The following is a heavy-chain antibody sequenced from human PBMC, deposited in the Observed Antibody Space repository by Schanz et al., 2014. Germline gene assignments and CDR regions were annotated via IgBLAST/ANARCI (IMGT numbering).Heavy chain of an antibody. V-gene: IGHV1-18*01. CDR2: INGYNGHT. Sequence: QVQLVQSGAEVKKPGASVKVSCKASGYTFSSYGITWVRQAPGQGLEWMGWINGYNGHTLYAQKFQGRVTMTTDTSTSTSYMELRNLRSDDTAVYYCARVQDDILTGSEYYYGMDVWGQGTTVTVSS. CDR1: GYTFSSYG. CDR3: ARVQDDILTGSEYYYGMDV. D-gene: IGHD3-9*01. J-gene: IGHJ6*02.